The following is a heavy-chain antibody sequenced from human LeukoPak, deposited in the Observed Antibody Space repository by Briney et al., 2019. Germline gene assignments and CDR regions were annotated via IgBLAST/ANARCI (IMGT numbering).Heavy chain of an antibody. CDR3: AKEGRSLQTY. Sequence: GGPLRLSCAASGFTVSSNYMSWVRLAPGKGLEWVANIKEDGTETYYVDSVKGRFTISRDNAKNSLYLQMNSLRVEDTAVYYCAKEGRSLQTYWGQGTLVTVSS. D-gene: IGHD5-24*01. J-gene: IGHJ4*02. V-gene: IGHV3-7*03. CDR2: IKEDGTET. CDR1: GFTVSSNY.